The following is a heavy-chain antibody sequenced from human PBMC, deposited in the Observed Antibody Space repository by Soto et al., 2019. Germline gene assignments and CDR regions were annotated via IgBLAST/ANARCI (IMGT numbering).Heavy chain of an antibody. CDR1: GFTVSSNY. CDR2: IYSGGST. CDR3: ARVGAAAGNYYYYGMDV. Sequence: GGSLRLSCAASGFTVSSNYMSWVRQASGKGLEWVSVIYSGGSTYYADSVKGRFTISRDNSKNTLYLQMNSLRAEDTAVYYCARVGAAAGNYYYYGMDVWGQGTTVTVSS. J-gene: IGHJ6*02. D-gene: IGHD6-13*01. V-gene: IGHV3-53*01.